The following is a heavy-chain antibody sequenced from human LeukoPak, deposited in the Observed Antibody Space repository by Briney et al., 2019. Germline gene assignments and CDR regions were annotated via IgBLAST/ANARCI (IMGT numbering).Heavy chain of an antibody. V-gene: IGHV3-20*01. Sequence: GGSLRLSCAASGFSFADYGMSWVRQAPGKGLEWVSGINWNGGSTGYAGSVRGRFTISRDNAKNSLYLQMNSLRGEDTAVYHCAGKVATTLGLDCWGQGTLVTVSS. J-gene: IGHJ4*02. CDR3: AGKVATTLGLDC. D-gene: IGHD5-12*01. CDR1: GFSFADYG. CDR2: INWNGGST.